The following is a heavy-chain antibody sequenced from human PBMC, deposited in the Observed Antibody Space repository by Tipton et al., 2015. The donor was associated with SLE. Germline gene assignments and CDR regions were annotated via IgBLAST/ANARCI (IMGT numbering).Heavy chain of an antibody. CDR3: ARHPTYFDY. CDR1: GGSISTYH. J-gene: IGHJ4*02. CDR2: IHHSGSI. Sequence: LRLSCTISGGSISTYHWSWLRQSPGKGLEWIGYIHHSGSINYNPSLKSRVTISLDTSKNQFSLRLSSVTAADTAVYYCARHPTYFDYWGQGTLVTVSS. V-gene: IGHV4-59*08.